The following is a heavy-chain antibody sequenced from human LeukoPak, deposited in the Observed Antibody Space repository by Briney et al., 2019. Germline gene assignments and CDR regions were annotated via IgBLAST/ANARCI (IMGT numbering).Heavy chain of an antibody. J-gene: IGHJ4*02. CDR2: ISYDGSNK. CDR1: GFTFNIYA. CDR3: ARDRGGSGYYYFDY. D-gene: IGHD6-19*01. V-gene: IGHV3-30-3*01. Sequence: GGSLRLSCAASGFTFNIYALHWVRQAPGEGLEWVAAISYDGSNKYYADSVKGRFTISRDNSKSTLYLQMNSLKPEDTAVYFCARDRGGSGYYYFDYWGQGTLVTVSS.